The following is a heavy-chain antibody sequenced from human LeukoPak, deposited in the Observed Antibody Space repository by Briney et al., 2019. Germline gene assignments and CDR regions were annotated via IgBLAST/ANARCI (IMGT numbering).Heavy chain of an antibody. CDR3: ARSGGSYDY. J-gene: IGHJ4*02. V-gene: IGHV4-59*01. Sequence: PSETLSLTCTVSGGSISSYYWSWIRQPPGKGLEWIGYIYYSGSTNYNPSLKSRVTISVDTSKNQFSLKLSSVTAADTAVYYCARSGGSYDYWGQGTLVTVSS. CDR2: IYYSGST. CDR1: GGSISSYY. D-gene: IGHD3-16*01.